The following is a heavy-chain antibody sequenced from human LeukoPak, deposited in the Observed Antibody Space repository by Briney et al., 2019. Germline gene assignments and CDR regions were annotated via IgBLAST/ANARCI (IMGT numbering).Heavy chain of an antibody. Sequence: GGSLRLSCAASGFTFSSYAMNWVRQAPGKGLEWVSAISGSGDSTYYADSVKGRFTISRDNSKNTLYLQMNSLRAEDTAVYYCAKDGVAGSYEHWGQGTLVTVSS. CDR1: GFTFSSYA. CDR2: ISGSGDST. V-gene: IGHV3-23*01. CDR3: AKDGVAGSYEH. D-gene: IGHD1-26*01. J-gene: IGHJ1*01.